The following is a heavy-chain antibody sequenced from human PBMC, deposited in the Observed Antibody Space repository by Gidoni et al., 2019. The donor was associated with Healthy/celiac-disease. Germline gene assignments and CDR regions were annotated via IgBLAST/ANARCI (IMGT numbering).Heavy chain of an antibody. D-gene: IGHD3-9*01. V-gene: IGHV1-24*01. CDR1: GYTLTDLS. CDR2: FDPEDGET. CDR3: ATGPTRGEFLAGYYNY. Sequence: QVQLLQSGAEVTKPGASVKVACKVSGYTLTDLSMHWGRQAPGKGLFWMGGFDPEDGETIYAQKFQGRVTMTEDTSTDPAYMVLSSLGSEDTAVYYCATGPTRGEFLAGYYNYWGQGTLVTVSS. J-gene: IGHJ4*02.